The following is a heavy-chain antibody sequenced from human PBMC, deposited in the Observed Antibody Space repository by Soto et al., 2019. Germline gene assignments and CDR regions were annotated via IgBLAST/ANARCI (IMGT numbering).Heavy chain of an antibody. CDR3: ARDYSITYYYDRSGYYFDY. D-gene: IGHD3-22*01. V-gene: IGHV3-21*01. CDR1: GFTFSSYS. CDR2: ISRSSSYI. J-gene: IGHJ4*02. Sequence: GGSLRLSCAASGFTFSSYSMNWVRQAPGKGLEWVSSISRSSSYIYYTDSVKGRFTISRDNAKNSLYLQMNSLRAEETAVYYCARDYSITYYYDRSGYYFDYWGQGTLVTVSS.